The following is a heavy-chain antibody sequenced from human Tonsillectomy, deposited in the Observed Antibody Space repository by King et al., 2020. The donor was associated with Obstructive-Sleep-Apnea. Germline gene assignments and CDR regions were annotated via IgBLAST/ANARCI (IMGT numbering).Heavy chain of an antibody. J-gene: IGHJ4*02. CDR3: AKGSGWYSAIGYFDY. CDR2: ISGSGGHT. D-gene: IGHD6-19*01. V-gene: IGHV3-23*04. CDR1: GFTFSSYA. Sequence: VQLVEAGGGLVQPGGSLRLSCAASGFTFSSYAMNWVRQAPGEGLEWVAAISGSGGHTYYADSVKGRFTISRDNSKNTLYLQMNSLRAEDTAVYYCAKGSGWYSAIGYFDYWGQGTLVTVSS.